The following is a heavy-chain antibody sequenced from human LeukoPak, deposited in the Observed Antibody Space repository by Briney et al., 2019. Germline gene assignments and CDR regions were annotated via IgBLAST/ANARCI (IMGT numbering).Heavy chain of an antibody. CDR3: ARSLSAFDY. D-gene: IGHD3-16*02. CDR2: VYHSGST. V-gene: IGHV4-4*02. J-gene: IGHJ4*02. Sequence: KPSGTLSLTCAVSGGSISSSDWWSWVRQPPGKGLEWIGEVYHSGSTKHNPSLMSRVTMSVDKPKNQFSLRLSSVTAADTAVYYCARSLSAFDYWGQGTLVTVSS. CDR1: GGSISSSDW.